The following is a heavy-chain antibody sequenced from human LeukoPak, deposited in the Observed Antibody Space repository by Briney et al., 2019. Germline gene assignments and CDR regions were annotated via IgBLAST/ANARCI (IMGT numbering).Heavy chain of an antibody. CDR2: IDWDDDK. CDR1: GFSLSTSGMC. V-gene: IGHV2-70*17. CDR3: ARRTSSSFYFDY. J-gene: IGHJ4*02. D-gene: IGHD6-6*01. Sequence: ESGPALVKPTHTLTLTCTFSGFSLSTSGMCVSWIRQPPGKALEWLARIDWDDDKFYSTSLKTRLTISKDTSKNQVVLTMTNMDPVDTAIYYCARRTSSSFYFDYWGQGTLVTVSS.